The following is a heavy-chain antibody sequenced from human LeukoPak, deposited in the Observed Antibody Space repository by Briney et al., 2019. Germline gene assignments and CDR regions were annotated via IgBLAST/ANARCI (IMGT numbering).Heavy chain of an antibody. CDR3: TKKRLNRLGFYYGIDV. D-gene: IGHD4-17*01. J-gene: IGHJ6*02. CDR2: ISRSGSRT. Sequence: GGSLRLSCVGSGFTFSTYAMTWVRQAPGKGLECVSVISRSGSRTHYADSVKGRFTISRDNSKNMLYLQMNSLRAEDTAIYYCTKKRLNRLGFYYGIDVWGQGTTVTVSS. V-gene: IGHV3-23*01. CDR1: GFTFSTYA.